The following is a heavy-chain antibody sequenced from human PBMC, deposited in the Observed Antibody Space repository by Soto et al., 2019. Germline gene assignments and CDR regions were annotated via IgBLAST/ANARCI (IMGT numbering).Heavy chain of an antibody. CDR2: LKSDGRDT. Sequence: PGGSLRLSCAASGFSFNDNWMHWVRQVPGKGLMWVSRLKSDGRDTIYADSVKGRFTVSRDSAKNTLYLQMNSLRVEDTAVYYCVREMPVPIRGGYYYYSLLDAWGQGTTVTVSS. CDR1: GFSFNDNW. V-gene: IGHV3-74*01. J-gene: IGHJ6*02. CDR3: VREMPVPIRGGYYYYSLLDA. D-gene: IGHD2-2*01.